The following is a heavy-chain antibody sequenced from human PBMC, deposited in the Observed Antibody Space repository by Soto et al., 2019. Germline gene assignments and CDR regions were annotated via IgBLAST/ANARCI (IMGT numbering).Heavy chain of an antibody. CDR3: ARQDEVLWFGEFDP. CDR2: IYYSGST. CDR1: GGSISSYY. V-gene: IGHV4-59*08. Sequence: SETLSLTCTVSGGSISSYYRSWIRQPPGKGLEWIGYIYYSGSTNYNPSLKSRVTISVDTSKNQFSLKLSSVTAADTAVYYCARQDEVLWFGEFDPWGQGTLVTVSS. J-gene: IGHJ5*02. D-gene: IGHD3-10*01.